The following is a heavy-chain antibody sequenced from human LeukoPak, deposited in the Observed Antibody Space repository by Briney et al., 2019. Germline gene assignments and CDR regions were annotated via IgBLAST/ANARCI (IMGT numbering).Heavy chain of an antibody. CDR2: IWYDGSKK. D-gene: IGHD6-13*01. V-gene: IGHV3-33*01. CDR1: GYSFSSYG. J-gene: IGHJ4*02. Sequence: GRSLRLSCAASGYSFSSYGMQWVRQAPGKGLEWVAVIWYDGSKKYYADSVKGRFTISRDDSKNTLYLQMNSLRAEDTAIYYCARDPGTLATYFDYWGPGALVTVSS. CDR3: ARDPGTLATYFDY.